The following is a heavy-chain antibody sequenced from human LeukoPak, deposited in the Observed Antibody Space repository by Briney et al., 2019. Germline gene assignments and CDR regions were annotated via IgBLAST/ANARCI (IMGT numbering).Heavy chain of an antibody. Sequence: ASVKVSCKGSGYTFTSYGISWVRQAPGQGLEWMGWISAYNGNTNYAQKLQGRVTMTTDTSTSTAYMELRSLRSDDTAVYYCARDTLRFLEWLLSPIDAFDIWGQGTMVTVSS. CDR2: ISAYNGNT. CDR1: GYTFTSYG. V-gene: IGHV1-18*01. D-gene: IGHD3-3*01. J-gene: IGHJ3*02. CDR3: ARDTLRFLEWLLSPIDAFDI.